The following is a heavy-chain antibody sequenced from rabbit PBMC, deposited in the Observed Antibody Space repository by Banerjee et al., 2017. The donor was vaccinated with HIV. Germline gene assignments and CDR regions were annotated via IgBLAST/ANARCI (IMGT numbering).Heavy chain of an antibody. CDR2: INTITGDT. D-gene: IGHD3-1*01. Sequence: QEQLVESGGDLVKPEGSLTLTCTASGFSFSSSYWICWVRQAPGKGLGWIGCINTITGDTVYATWAKGRFTISKASWTTVTLQMTSLTAADTATYFCARGGYGGDSGATGLWGPGTLVPVS. J-gene: IGHJ6*01. CDR3: ARGGYGGDSGATGL. CDR1: GFSFSSSYW. V-gene: IGHV1S45*01.